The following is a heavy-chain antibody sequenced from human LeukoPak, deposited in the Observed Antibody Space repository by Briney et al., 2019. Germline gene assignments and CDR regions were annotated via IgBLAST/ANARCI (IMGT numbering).Heavy chain of an antibody. CDR3: ARGAPRGGGSGSLGY. CDR1: GYTFTGYY. D-gene: IGHD3-10*01. J-gene: IGHJ4*02. Sequence: ASVKVSCKASGYTFTGYYMHWVRQAPGQGLEWMGWINPNSGGTDYAQKFQGRVTMSRNTSISTAYMELSSLRSEDTAVYYCARGAPRGGGSGSLGYWGQGTLVTVSS. V-gene: IGHV1-2*02. CDR2: INPNSGGT.